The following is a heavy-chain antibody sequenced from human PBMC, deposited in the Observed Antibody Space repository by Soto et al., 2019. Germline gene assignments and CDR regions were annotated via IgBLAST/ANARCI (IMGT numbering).Heavy chain of an antibody. D-gene: IGHD1-26*01. Sequence: QVQLQESGPGLVKPSETLSLTCTVSGGSISSYYWSWIRQPPGKGLEWIGYIYYSGSTNYNPSLQSRVTISVDTSKNQFSLKLSSVTAADTAVYDCARRYGGNFDFWGQGTLVTVSS. CDR2: IYYSGST. CDR1: GGSISSYY. CDR3: ARRYGGNFDF. J-gene: IGHJ4*02. V-gene: IGHV4-59*01.